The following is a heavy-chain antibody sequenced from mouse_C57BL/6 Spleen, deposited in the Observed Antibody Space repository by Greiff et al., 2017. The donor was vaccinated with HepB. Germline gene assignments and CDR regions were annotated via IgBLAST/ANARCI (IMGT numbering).Heavy chain of an antibody. CDR2: INYDGSST. V-gene: IGHV5-16*01. J-gene: IGHJ4*01. Sequence: EVKLVESEGGLVQPGSSMKLSCTASGFTFSDYYMAWVRQVPEKGLEWVANINYDGSSTYYLDSLKSRFIISRDNAKNILYLQMSSLKSEDTATYYCAREEDDYDSYAMDYWGQGTSVTVSS. CDR1: GFTFSDYY. CDR3: AREEDDYDSYAMDY. D-gene: IGHD2-4*01.